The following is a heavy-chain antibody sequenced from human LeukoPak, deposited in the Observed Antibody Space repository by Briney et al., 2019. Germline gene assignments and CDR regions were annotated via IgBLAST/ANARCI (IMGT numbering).Heavy chain of an antibody. CDR2: ISAYNGNT. D-gene: IGHD3-3*01. V-gene: IGHV1-18*01. Sequence: ASVKVSCKASGYTFTSYGISWVRQAPGQGLEWMGWISAYNGNTNYAQKLQGRVTMTTDTSTSTAYMELRSLRSDDTAVYYCARVLRMGITIFGVGFDPWGQGTLVTVSS. CDR1: GYTFTSYG. CDR3: ARVLRMGITIFGVGFDP. J-gene: IGHJ5*02.